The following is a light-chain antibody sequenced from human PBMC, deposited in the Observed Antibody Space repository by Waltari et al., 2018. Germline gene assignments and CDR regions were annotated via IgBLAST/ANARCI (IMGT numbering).Light chain of an antibody. CDR1: SSDIGGYNY. CDR3: CSYAGSYTL. CDR2: EVS. V-gene: IGLV2-11*01. J-gene: IGLJ2*01. Sequence: QAALTQPRSVSGSPGQSVTISCTGTSSDIGGYNYVSWYQQHPGTAPKLMIYEVSKLPSGVSDRFSGSKSGNTASLTISGLQAEDEADYYCCSYAGSYTLFGGGTRLTVL.